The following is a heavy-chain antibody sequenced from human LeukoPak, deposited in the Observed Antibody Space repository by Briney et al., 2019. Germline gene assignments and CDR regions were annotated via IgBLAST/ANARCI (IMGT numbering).Heavy chain of an antibody. D-gene: IGHD3-10*01. V-gene: IGHV3-7*01. J-gene: IGHJ4*02. Sequence: PGGSLRLSCAASGFTFSSYWMSWVRQAPGKGLEWVANIKQDGSNKYYADSVKGRFTISRDNSKNTLYLQMNSLRAEDTAVYYCAKELLWFGELFSAFDYWGQGTLVTVSS. CDR3: AKELLWFGELFSAFDY. CDR1: GFTFSSYW. CDR2: IKQDGSNK.